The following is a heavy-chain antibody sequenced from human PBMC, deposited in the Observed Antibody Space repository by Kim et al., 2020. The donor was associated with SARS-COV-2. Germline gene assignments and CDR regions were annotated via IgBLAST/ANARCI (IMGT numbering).Heavy chain of an antibody. CDR3: ARRCGRGGSCYDFDY. Sequence: SFQGQVTISADKSISTAYLQWSSLKASDTAMYYCARRCGRGGSCYDFDYWGQGTLVTVSS. V-gene: IGHV5-51*01. D-gene: IGHD2-15*01. J-gene: IGHJ4*02.